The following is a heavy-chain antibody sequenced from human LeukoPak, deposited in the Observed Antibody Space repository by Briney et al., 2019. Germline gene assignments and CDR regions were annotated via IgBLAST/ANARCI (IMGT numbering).Heavy chain of an antibody. D-gene: IGHD3-10*01. CDR1: GGSISSSSYY. CDR2: IYYSGST. J-gene: IGHJ4*02. Sequence: SETLSLTCTVSGGSISSSSYYWGWIRQPPGKGLECIGSIYYSGSTNYNPSLKSRVTMSVDTSKNQFSLKLSSVTAADTAVYYCAREGGSGSYGFWGQGTLVTVSS. CDR3: AREGGSGSYGF. V-gene: IGHV4-39*07.